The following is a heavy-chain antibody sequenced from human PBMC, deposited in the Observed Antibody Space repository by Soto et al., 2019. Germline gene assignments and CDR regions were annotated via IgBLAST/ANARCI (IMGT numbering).Heavy chain of an antibody. CDR1: GFTFSSYW. Sequence: GGSLRLSCAASGFTFSSYWMHWVRQAPGKGLVWVSRINSDGSSTSYADSVKGRFTISRDNAKNTLYLQMNSLRAEDTAVYYCARGPPLIAAAGRDDYYYYYGMDVWGQGTTVTV. V-gene: IGHV3-74*01. D-gene: IGHD6-13*01. J-gene: IGHJ6*02. CDR3: ARGPPLIAAAGRDDYYYYYGMDV. CDR2: INSDGSST.